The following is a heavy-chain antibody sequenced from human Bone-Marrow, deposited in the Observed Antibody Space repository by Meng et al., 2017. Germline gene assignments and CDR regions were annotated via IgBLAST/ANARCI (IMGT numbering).Heavy chain of an antibody. CDR2: ISSSSSYI. V-gene: IGHV3-21*01. CDR1: GFTFSSYS. D-gene: IGHD6-19*01. J-gene: IGHJ4*02. CDR3: ARVIPGSGWYRDY. Sequence: GESLKISCAASGFTFSSYSMSWVRQAPGKGLEWVSSISSSSSYIYYADSVKGRFTISRDNAKNSLYLQMNSLRAEDTAVYYCARVIPGSGWYRDYWGQGTLVTVSS.